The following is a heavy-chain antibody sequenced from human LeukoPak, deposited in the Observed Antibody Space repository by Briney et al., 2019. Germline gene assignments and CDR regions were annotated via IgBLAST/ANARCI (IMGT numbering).Heavy chain of an antibody. Sequence: PSETLSLTCTVSGGSMSSYYWSWIRQPPGKGLEWIGYVYYSGNTNYNTSLKSRATISVDTSKNQFSLKLSSVTAADTAVYYCARVVVVTIDYWGQGTLVTVSS. D-gene: IGHD3-22*01. J-gene: IGHJ4*02. CDR1: GGSMSSYY. CDR2: VYYSGNT. V-gene: IGHV4-59*12. CDR3: ARVVVVTIDY.